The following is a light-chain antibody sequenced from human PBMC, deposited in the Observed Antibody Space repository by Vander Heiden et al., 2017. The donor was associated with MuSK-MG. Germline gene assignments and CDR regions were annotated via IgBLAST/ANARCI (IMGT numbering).Light chain of an antibody. CDR1: KGISSY. CDR3: QQDDSYPIT. Sequence: AIRMTQSPSSFSASTGDRVTITCRASKGISSYLAWYQQKPGKAPKLLIYAASTLQSGVPSRFSGSGSGTDFTLTISCLQSEDFATYYCQQDDSYPITFGQGTRLEIK. J-gene: IGKJ5*01. CDR2: AAS. V-gene: IGKV1-8*01.